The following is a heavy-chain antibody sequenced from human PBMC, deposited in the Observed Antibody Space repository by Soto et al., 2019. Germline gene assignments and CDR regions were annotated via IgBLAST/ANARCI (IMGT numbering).Heavy chain of an antibody. D-gene: IGHD2-2*01. CDR1: GFTFSSYA. CDR2: ISGSGGST. V-gene: IGHV3-23*01. CDR3: AKARGSSTPAPGSY. Sequence: SCAASGFTFSSYAISWVRQAPGKGLEWVSAISGSGGSTYYADSVKGRFTISRDNSKNTLYLQMNSLRAEDKAVYYCAKARGSSTPAPGSYWGQGTLVTVSS. J-gene: IGHJ4*02.